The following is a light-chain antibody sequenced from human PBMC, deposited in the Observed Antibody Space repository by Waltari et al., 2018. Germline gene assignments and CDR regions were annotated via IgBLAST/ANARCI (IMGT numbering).Light chain of an antibody. CDR2: GAS. CDR3: QQYGSSLYT. CDR1: QSVSSSH. V-gene: IGKV3-20*01. Sequence: EIVLTQSPGTLPLSPGERATLSCRASQSVSSSHLAWYQQKPGQAPRLLIYGASSRATGIPDRFSGSGSGTDFTLTISRLEPEDFAVYYCQQYGSSLYTFGQGTKLEIK. J-gene: IGKJ2*01.